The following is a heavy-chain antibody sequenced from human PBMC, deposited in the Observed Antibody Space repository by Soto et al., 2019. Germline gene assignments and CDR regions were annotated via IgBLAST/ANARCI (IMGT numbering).Heavy chain of an antibody. CDR2: IIPILGIA. Sequence: QVQLVQSGAEVKKPGSSVKVSCKASGGTFSSYTISWVRQAPGQGLEWMGRIIPILGIANYAQKFQGRVTITADKSTSTSYMELSSLRSEETAVYYCAREVAERATPDYWGQGTLVTVSS. CDR1: GGTFSSYT. CDR3: AREVAERATPDY. D-gene: IGHD1-26*01. J-gene: IGHJ4*02. V-gene: IGHV1-69*08.